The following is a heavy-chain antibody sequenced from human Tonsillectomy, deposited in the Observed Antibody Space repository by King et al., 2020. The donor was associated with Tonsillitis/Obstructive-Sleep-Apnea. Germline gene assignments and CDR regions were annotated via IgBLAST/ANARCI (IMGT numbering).Heavy chain of an antibody. D-gene: IGHD2-2*01. CDR3: ARGFLGYCSSTSCYQDY. CDR1: GYTFTSYD. CDR2: MNPNSGNT. Sequence: VQLVESGAEVKKPGASVKVSCKASGYTFTSYDINWVRQATGQGLEWMGWMNPNSGNTGYAQKFQGRVTMTRNTSISTAYMELNSLRSEDTAVYYCARGFLGYCSSTSCYQDYWGQGTLVTVSS. V-gene: IGHV1-8*01. J-gene: IGHJ4*02.